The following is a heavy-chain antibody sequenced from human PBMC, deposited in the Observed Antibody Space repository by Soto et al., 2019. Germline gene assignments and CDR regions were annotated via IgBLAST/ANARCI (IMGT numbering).Heavy chain of an antibody. CDR3: TRSSGTYRYFDL. CDR2: TRNKANSYTT. Sequence: GGSLRLSCAASGFTFSDHYMDWVRQAPGKGLEWVARTRNKANSYTTEYAASVKGGFTVSRDNSQNSLYLQMNSLKTEDTAVYYCTRSSGTYRYFDLWGRGTLVTVSS. J-gene: IGHJ2*01. D-gene: IGHD1-26*01. CDR1: GFTFSDHY. V-gene: IGHV3-72*01.